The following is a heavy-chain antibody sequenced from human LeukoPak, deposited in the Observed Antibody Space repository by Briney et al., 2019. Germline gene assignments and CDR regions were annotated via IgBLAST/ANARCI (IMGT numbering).Heavy chain of an antibody. CDR1: GFSFETYW. Sequence: PGGSLRLSCAVSGFSFETYWMSWVRQAPGKGLKWVAVISYDGSNKYYADSVKGRFTISRDNSKNTLYLQMNSLRAEDTAVYYCARDSAKIAAAGTGWFDPWGQGTLVTVSS. CDR3: ARDSAKIAAAGTGWFDP. V-gene: IGHV3-30-3*01. CDR2: ISYDGSNK. D-gene: IGHD6-13*01. J-gene: IGHJ5*02.